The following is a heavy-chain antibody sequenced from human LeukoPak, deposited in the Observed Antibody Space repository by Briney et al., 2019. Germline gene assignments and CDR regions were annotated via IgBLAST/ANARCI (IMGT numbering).Heavy chain of an antibody. CDR1: GGTFSSYA. CDR2: IIPILGIA. V-gene: IGHV1-69*04. D-gene: IGHD2-8*01. Sequence: ASVKVSCKASGGTFSSYAISWVRQAPGQGLGWMGRIIPILGIANYAQKFQGRVTITADKSTSTAYMELSSLRSEDTAVYYCARDLGYCTNGVCYNLDYWGQGTLVTVSS. CDR3: ARDLGYCTNGVCYNLDY. J-gene: IGHJ4*02.